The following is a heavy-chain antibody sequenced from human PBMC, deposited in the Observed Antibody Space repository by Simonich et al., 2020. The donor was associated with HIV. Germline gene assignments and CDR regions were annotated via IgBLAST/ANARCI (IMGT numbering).Heavy chain of an antibody. J-gene: IGHJ4*02. CDR1: GGSFSGYY. V-gene: IGHV4-34*01. D-gene: IGHD2-2*01. Sequence: QVQLQQWGAGLLKPSETLSLTCAVYGGSFSGYYGSWIRQPPGKGLEGIGEINHSGSTNYTPSLKSRVTISVYTSKNQFSLKLSSVTAADTAVYYCARGFYQRLYYFDYWGQGTLVTVSS. CDR2: INHSGST. CDR3: ARGFYQRLYYFDY.